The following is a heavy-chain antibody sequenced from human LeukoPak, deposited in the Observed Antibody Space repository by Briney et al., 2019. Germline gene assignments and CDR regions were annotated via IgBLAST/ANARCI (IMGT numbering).Heavy chain of an antibody. Sequence: GSLRLSCAASGFTFSSYAMSWVRQAPGKGLEWVSAISGSGGSTYYADSVKGRFTISRDNSKNTLYLQMNSLRAEDTAVYYCAKTSDYDFWSGPFDYWGQGTLVTVSS. J-gene: IGHJ4*02. CDR2: ISGSGGST. CDR1: GFTFSSYA. V-gene: IGHV3-23*01. D-gene: IGHD3-3*01. CDR3: AKTSDYDFWSGPFDY.